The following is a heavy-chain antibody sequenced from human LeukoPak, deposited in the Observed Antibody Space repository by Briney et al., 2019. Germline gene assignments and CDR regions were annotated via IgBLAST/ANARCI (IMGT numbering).Heavy chain of an antibody. D-gene: IGHD2-21*02. V-gene: IGHV3-48*03. Sequence: PGGSLRLSCAASGFTFSSYEMNWVRQAPGKGLEWVSYISSRGSTTYYADSVKGRFTISRDNAKNSLYLKMNSLSAEDTAVYYCAREGSNCGGDCFIDYWGQGTLVTVSS. CDR1: GFTFSSYE. J-gene: IGHJ4*02. CDR2: ISSRGSTT. CDR3: AREGSNCGGDCFIDY.